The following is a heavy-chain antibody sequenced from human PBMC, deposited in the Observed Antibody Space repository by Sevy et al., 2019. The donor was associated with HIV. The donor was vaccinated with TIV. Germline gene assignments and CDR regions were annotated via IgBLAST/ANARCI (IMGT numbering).Heavy chain of an antibody. CDR3: AKELYDGDVISTFDS. CDR2: IWFDGSKK. CDR1: GFTFSRYG. Sequence: GGSLRLSCAASGFTFSRYGIHWVRRAPGKGLEWVAGIWFDGSKKFYVESVKGRFTISRDNSKKMLYLQMNSLRAEDTAVYYCAKELYDGDVISTFDSWGQGTLVTISS. D-gene: IGHD5-12*01. J-gene: IGHJ4*02. V-gene: IGHV3-33*06.